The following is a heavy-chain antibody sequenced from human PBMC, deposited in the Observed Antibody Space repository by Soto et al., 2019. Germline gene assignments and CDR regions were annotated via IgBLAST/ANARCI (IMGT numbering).Heavy chain of an antibody. CDR3: ARDSPDVVPTV. J-gene: IGHJ4*02. CDR1: GGSISSYY. Sequence: SETLSLTCTVSGGSISSYYWSWIRQPPGKGLEWIGYIYYSGSTNYNPSLKSRVTISVDTSKNQFSLKLSSVTAADTAVYYCARDSPDVVPTVWGQGTLVTVSS. CDR2: IYYSGST. V-gene: IGHV4-59*01. D-gene: IGHD2-2*01.